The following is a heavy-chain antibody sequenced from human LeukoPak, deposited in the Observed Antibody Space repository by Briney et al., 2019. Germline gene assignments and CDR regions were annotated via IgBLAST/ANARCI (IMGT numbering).Heavy chain of an antibody. CDR1: GGTFSSYA. Sequence: SVKVSCKASGGTFSSYAISWVRQAPGQGLEWMGRIIPILGIANYAQKLQGRVTTTTDTSTSTAYMELRSLRSDDTAVYYCARRYYDFWSGYPIHYYYYGMDVWGQGTTVTVSS. V-gene: IGHV1-69*04. D-gene: IGHD3-3*01. J-gene: IGHJ6*02. CDR3: ARRYYDFWSGYPIHYYYYGMDV. CDR2: IIPILGIA.